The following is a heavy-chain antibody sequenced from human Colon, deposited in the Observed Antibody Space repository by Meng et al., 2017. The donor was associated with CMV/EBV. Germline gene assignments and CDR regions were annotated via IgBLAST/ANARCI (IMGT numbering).Heavy chain of an antibody. CDR2: IIPIFGTA. D-gene: IGHD6-19*01. J-gene: IGHJ2*01. CDR1: GTVSSYA. Sequence: GTVSSYAISWVRQAPGQGLEWMGGIIPIFGTANYAQKFQGRVTITTDESTSTVYMALSSLRSEDTAVYYCARASIAVADAYWYFDLWGRGTLVTVSS. CDR3: ARASIAVADAYWYFDL. V-gene: IGHV1-69*05.